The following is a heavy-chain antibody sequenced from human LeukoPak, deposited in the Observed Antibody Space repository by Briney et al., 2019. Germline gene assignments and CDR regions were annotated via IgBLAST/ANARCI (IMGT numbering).Heavy chain of an antibody. V-gene: IGHV4-4*07. CDR2: IYTSGST. Sequence: SETLSLTCTVSGGSISAHYWSWIRQPAGKGLEWIGRIYTSGSTNYNPSLKSRVTMSVDTSKNQFSLKLSSVTAADTAVYYCARDLEAVRGVMGRGFYYYYGMDVWGQGTTVTVSS. CDR1: GGSISAHY. D-gene: IGHD3-10*01. J-gene: IGHJ6*02. CDR3: ARDLEAVRGVMGRGFYYYYGMDV.